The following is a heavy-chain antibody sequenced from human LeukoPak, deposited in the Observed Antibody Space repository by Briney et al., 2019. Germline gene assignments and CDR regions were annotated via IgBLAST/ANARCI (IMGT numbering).Heavy chain of an antibody. CDR2: ISAYNGNT. D-gene: IGHD6-19*01. J-gene: IGHJ4*02. CDR3: ARNSKRQWLVVFI. CDR1: GYTFTSYG. V-gene: IGHV1-18*04. Sequence: ASVKVSCKASGYTFTSYGISWVRQAPGQGLEWMGWISAYNGNTNYAQELQGRVTMTTDTSTSTAYMELRRLRSDDTAVYYCARNSKRQWLVVFIWGQGTLVTVSS.